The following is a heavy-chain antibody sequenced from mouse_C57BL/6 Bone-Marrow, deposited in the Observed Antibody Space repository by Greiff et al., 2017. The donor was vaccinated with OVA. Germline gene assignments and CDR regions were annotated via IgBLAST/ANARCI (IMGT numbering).Heavy chain of an antibody. V-gene: IGHV1-53*01. CDR1: GYTFTSYW. Sequence: QVHVKQPGTELVKPGASVKLSCKASGYTFTSYWMHWVKQRPGQGLEWIGNINPSNGGTNYNEKFKSKATLTVDESSSTAYMQLSSLTSEDSAVYYCARGVGYYGSRRYFDVWGTGTTVTVSS. D-gene: IGHD1-1*01. J-gene: IGHJ1*03. CDR2: INPSNGGT. CDR3: ARGVGYYGSRRYFDV.